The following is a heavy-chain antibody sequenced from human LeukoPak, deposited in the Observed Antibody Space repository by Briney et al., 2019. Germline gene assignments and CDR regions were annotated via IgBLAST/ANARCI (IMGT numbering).Heavy chain of an antibody. CDR2: IRSKTNNYAT. V-gene: IGHV3-73*01. D-gene: IGHD3-3*01. J-gene: IGHJ4*02. CDR3: ARGFHYDFWSGSYYFDY. Sequence: GGSLRLSCAASGFTFSDSAIHWVRQASGKGLEWVGRIRSKTNNYATVYAASVKGRFTISRDDSNNTAYLQMNSLKTEDTAVYYCARGFHYDFWSGSYYFDYWGQGTLVTVSS. CDR1: GFTFSDSA.